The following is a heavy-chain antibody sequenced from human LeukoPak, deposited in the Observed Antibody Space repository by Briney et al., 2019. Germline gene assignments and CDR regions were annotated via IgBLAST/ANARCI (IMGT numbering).Heavy chain of an antibody. CDR1: GGSFSGYY. D-gene: IGHD3-10*01. J-gene: IGHJ3*02. CDR2: INHSGST. V-gene: IGHV4-34*01. Sequence: PSETLSLTCAVYGGSFSGYYWSWIRQPPGKGLEWIGEINHSGSTNYNPSLKSRVTISVDTSKNQFSLKLSSVTALDTAVYYCARNEVSYSGAFDIWGQGTMVTVSS. CDR3: ARNEVSYSGAFDI.